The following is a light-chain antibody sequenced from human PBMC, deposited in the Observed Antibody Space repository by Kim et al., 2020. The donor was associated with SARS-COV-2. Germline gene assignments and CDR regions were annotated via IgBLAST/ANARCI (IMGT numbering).Light chain of an antibody. Sequence: SASGGDRVTITCRASQSVSDWLAWYQQKPGKAPKLLIYKASSLQSGVPSRFSGSGSGTEFTLTISSLQPDDFAIYYCLRYNDYSGTFGQGTKLEI. V-gene: IGKV1-5*03. CDR1: QSVSDW. J-gene: IGKJ2*01. CDR2: KAS. CDR3: LRYNDYSGT.